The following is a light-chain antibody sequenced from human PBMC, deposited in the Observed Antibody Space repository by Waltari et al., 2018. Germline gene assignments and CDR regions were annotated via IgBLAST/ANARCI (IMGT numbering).Light chain of an antibody. CDR3: CSSVGSSSFVV. CDR2: QVS. CDR1: SSDIGRYDL. V-gene: IGLV2-23*02. Sequence: QSALTQPASVSGSPGQSITISCTGTSSDIGRYDLVSWYQKHPGKAPKLIIYQVSNRPSGFSDRFSGSKSGNTASLTISGLQAEDEADYSCCSSVGSSSFVVFGGGTKLTVL. J-gene: IGLJ2*01.